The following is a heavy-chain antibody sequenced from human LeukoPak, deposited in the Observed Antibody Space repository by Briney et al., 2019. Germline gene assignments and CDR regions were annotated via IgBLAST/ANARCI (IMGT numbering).Heavy chain of an antibody. CDR2: ISYDGSNK. CDR3: ARESIAAAGTTGYFDY. J-gene: IGHJ4*02. Sequence: GGSLRLSCAASGFTFSSYAMHWVREAPGKGLEWVAVISYDGSNKYYADSVKGRFTISRDNSKNTLYLQMNSLRAEDTAVYYCARESIAAAGTTGYFDYWGQGTLVTVSS. V-gene: IGHV3-30-3*01. CDR1: GFTFSSYA. D-gene: IGHD6-13*01.